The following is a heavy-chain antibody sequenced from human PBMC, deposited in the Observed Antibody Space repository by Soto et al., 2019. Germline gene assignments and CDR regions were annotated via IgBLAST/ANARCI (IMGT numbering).Heavy chain of an antibody. CDR3: AKDLLRYFDRSAFDI. Sequence: EVQLLESGGGLVQPGGSLRLSCAASGFTFSSYAMSWVRQAPGKGLEWVSTISGSGGSTYYADSVKGRFTIARDNSKNTLYLQMNSLRAEDTAVYYCAKDLLRYFDRSAFDIWGQGTMVTVSS. J-gene: IGHJ3*02. D-gene: IGHD3-9*01. CDR2: ISGSGGST. CDR1: GFTFSSYA. V-gene: IGHV3-23*01.